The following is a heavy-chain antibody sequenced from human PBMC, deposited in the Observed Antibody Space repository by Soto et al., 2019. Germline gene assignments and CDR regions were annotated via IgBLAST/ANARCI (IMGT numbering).Heavy chain of an antibody. CDR2: MYYSGST. CDR3: AVVDSAGNWFDP. Sequence: SETLSLTCTVSGGSISSSDFYWGWLRQTPGKGLEFIGSMYYSGSTYYNPSLKSRLTISVDTSKNQFTLKLISVTAADTAVYYCAVVDSAGNWFDPWGEGALVTVSS. J-gene: IGHJ5*02. CDR1: GGSISSSDFY. V-gene: IGHV4-39*01. D-gene: IGHD2-15*01.